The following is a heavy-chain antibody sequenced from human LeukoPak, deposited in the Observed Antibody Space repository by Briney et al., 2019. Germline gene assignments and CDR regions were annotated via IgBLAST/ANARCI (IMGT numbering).Heavy chain of an antibody. CDR3: VRREGYSSSPLGS. D-gene: IGHD2-15*01. J-gene: IGHJ5*02. V-gene: IGHV4-59*01. CDR1: GGSISNYY. Sequence: PSETLSLTCTVSGGSISNYYWTWIRQPPGKGLEWIGYFHISGINPYTPAARSRVAISLHTSKNQFSLNLSSVTAADTAFCYSVRREGYSSSPLGSWGQGTLVTVSS. CDR2: FHISGIN.